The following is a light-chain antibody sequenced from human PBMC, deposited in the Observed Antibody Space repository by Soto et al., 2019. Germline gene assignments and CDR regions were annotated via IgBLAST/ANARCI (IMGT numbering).Light chain of an antibody. CDR3: QQYGSSPVIT. V-gene: IGKV1-5*03. J-gene: IGKJ5*01. Sequence: DIQMTQSPSTLSGSVGDRFTIACRASQTISSWLAWYQQKPGKAPKLLIYKASTLKSGVPSRFSGSGSGTEFTLTISSLQPDDFAVYYCQQYGSSPVITFGQGTRLEIK. CDR1: QTISSW. CDR2: KAS.